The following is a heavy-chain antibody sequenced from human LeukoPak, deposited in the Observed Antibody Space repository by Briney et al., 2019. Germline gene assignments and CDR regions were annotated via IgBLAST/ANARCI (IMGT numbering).Heavy chain of an antibody. CDR3: ARVYSSSWYASYYFDY. Sequence: SETLSLTCTVSGGSISSSSYYWGWIRQPPGKGLEWIGSIYYSGSTYYNPSLKSRVTISVDTSKNQFSLKLSSVTAADTAVYYCARVYSSSWYASYYFDYWGQGTLVTVSS. J-gene: IGHJ4*02. CDR2: IYYSGST. D-gene: IGHD6-13*01. V-gene: IGHV4-39*07. CDR1: GGSISSSSYY.